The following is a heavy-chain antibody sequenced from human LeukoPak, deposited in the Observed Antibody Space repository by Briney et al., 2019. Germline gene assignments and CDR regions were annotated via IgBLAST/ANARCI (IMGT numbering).Heavy chain of an antibody. D-gene: IGHD5-18*01. CDR2: ISSSSSYI. Sequence: GGSLRLSCAASGFTFSSYSMNWVRQAPGKGLEWVSSISSSSSYIYYADSVRGRLTISRDNAKNSLYLQMNSLRAEDTAVYYCARDAGYSYTAFYYFDYWGQGTLVTVSS. V-gene: IGHV3-21*01. CDR1: GFTFSSYS. CDR3: ARDAGYSYTAFYYFDY. J-gene: IGHJ4*02.